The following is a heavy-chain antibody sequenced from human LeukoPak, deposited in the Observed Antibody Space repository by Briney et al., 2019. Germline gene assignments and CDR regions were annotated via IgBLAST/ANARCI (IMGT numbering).Heavy chain of an antibody. Sequence: ASVKVSCKASGYTFTSYGISWVRQAPGQGLEWMGWISAYNGNTNYAQKLQGRVTMTTGTSTSTAYMELRSLRSDDTAVYYCARDLVITVTTPLGYWGQGTLVTVSS. CDR3: ARDLVITVTTPLGY. V-gene: IGHV1-18*01. D-gene: IGHD4-17*01. CDR2: ISAYNGNT. CDR1: GYTFTSYG. J-gene: IGHJ4*02.